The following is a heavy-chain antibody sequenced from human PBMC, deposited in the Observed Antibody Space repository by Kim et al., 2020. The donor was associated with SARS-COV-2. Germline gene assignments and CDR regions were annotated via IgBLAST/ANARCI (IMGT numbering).Heavy chain of an antibody. CDR2: SNDGGTVT. CDR1: GFTFSNFW. CDR3: ARGSNDWYGVDY. D-gene: IGHD6-19*01. V-gene: IGHV3-74*01. Sequence: GGSLRLSCAASGFTFSNFWMHWVRQTPEKGLVWVSRSNDGGTVTDYADSVKGRFTISRDNAKNSLYLHMNSLRVEDTAVYYCARGSNDWYGVDYWGQGSLVTVSS. J-gene: IGHJ4*02.